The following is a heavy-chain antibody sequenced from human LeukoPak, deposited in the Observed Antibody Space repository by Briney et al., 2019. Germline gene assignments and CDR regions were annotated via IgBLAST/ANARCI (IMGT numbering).Heavy chain of an antibody. D-gene: IGHD5-12*01. CDR1: GFTFSSYW. J-gene: IGHJ4*02. V-gene: IGHV4-39*07. CDR2: IYYSGST. Sequence: GSLRLSCAASGFTFSSYWMSWVRQPPGKGLEWIGSIYYSGSTYYNPSLKSRVTISVDTSKNQFSLKLSSVTAADTAVYYCARDAYSGYDYFRRGSYYFDYWGQGTLVTVSS. CDR3: ARDAYSGYDYFRRGSYYFDY.